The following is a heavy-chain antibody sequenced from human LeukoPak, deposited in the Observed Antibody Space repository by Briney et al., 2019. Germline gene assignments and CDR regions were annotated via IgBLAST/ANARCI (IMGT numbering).Heavy chain of an antibody. CDR2: ISTYHGNT. CDR3: ARAPSGGSWFGTNDS. CDR1: GYTFTGYA. V-gene: IGHV1-18*01. D-gene: IGHD6-13*01. J-gene: IGHJ4*02. Sequence: ASVKVSCKASGYTFTGYAISWVRQAPGQGLEWMGWISTYHGNTNYAQKLQGRVTMTTDTSTSTAHMELRSLRSDDTAVYFCARAPSGGSWFGTNDSWGQGTLVTVSS.